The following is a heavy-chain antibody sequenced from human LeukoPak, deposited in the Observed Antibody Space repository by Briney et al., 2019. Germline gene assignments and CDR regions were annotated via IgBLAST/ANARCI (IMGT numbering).Heavy chain of an antibody. J-gene: IGHJ4*02. V-gene: IGHV1-24*01. CDR3: ATSRRRYYDFWSGYLD. CDR1: GYTLTELS. D-gene: IGHD3-3*01. CDR2: FDPEDGET. Sequence: GASVTVSFTVSGYTLTELSMHWVRQAPGKGLEWMGGFDPEDGETIYAQKFQGRVTMTEDTSTDTAYMELSSLRSEDTAVYYCATSRRRYYDFWSGYLDWGQGALVTVSS.